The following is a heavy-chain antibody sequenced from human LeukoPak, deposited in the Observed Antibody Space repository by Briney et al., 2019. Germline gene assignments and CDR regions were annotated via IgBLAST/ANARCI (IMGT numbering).Heavy chain of an antibody. Sequence: PVGSLRLSCAASGFTFSDYYMSWIRQAPGKGLEWVSYISSSGSTIYYADSVKGRFTISRDNAKNSLYLQMNSLRAEDTAVYYCARVGRYCSSTSCYNGYYFDYWGQGTLVTVSS. CDR3: ARVGRYCSSTSCYNGYYFDY. V-gene: IGHV3-11*04. J-gene: IGHJ4*02. D-gene: IGHD2-2*02. CDR1: GFTFSDYY. CDR2: ISSSGSTI.